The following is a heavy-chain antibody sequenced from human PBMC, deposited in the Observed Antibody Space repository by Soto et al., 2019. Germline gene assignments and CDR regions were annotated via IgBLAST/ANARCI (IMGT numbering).Heavy chain of an antibody. D-gene: IGHD1-1*01. Sequence: QVQLVQSGAEVKKPGSSVKVSCKASGGTFSRYAISWVRQAPGQGLEWMGGIIPIFGTANYAQKFQGRVTITADESTSTAYMELSSLRSEDTAVYYCANPGTTGTEPDYYGMDVWGQGTTVNVSS. J-gene: IGHJ6*02. V-gene: IGHV1-69*12. CDR2: IIPIFGTA. CDR1: GGTFSRYA. CDR3: ANPGTTGTEPDYYGMDV.